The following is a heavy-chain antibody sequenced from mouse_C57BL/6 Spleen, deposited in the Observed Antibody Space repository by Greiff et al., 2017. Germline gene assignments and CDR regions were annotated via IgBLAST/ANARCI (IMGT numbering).Heavy chain of an antibody. J-gene: IGHJ2*01. CDR2: IYPGSGST. CDR3: ASYYYGSFDY. D-gene: IGHD1-1*01. Sequence: QVQLKQSGAELVKPGASVKMSCKASGYTFTSYWITWVKQRPGQGLEWIGDIYPGSGSTNYNEKFKSKATLTVDTSSSTAYMQLSSLTSEDSAVYYCASYYYGSFDYWGQGTTLTVSS. V-gene: IGHV1-55*01. CDR1: GYTFTSYW.